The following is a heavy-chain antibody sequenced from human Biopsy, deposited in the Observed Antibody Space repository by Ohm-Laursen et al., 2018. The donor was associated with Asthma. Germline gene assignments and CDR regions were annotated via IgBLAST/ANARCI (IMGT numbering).Heavy chain of an antibody. CDR2: INAGDGNT. D-gene: IGHD3-9*01. CDR1: GYTFIHFA. J-gene: IGHJ3*02. V-gene: IGHV1-3*01. CDR3: ARTYFDFLTGQVHDAFAM. Sequence: SSVKVSCKASGYTFIHFAIHWVRQAPGQRLEWMGWINAGDGNTKYSQKFQGRVTISRDTSASTAYMDLSSLRSEDTAVYYCARTYFDFLTGQVHDAFAMWGQGTMVTVSS.